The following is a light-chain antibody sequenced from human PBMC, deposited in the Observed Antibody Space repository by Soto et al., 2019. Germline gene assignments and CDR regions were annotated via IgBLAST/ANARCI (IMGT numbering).Light chain of an antibody. CDR3: QKYGNSPQIT. V-gene: IGKV3-20*01. CDR1: QSVADN. CDR2: GAS. J-gene: IGKJ4*01. Sequence: EVVMTQSPATLSVSPGERVTLSCGSSQSVADNLAWFQQKPGQGPRLLIYGASSRATGIPDRFSGSGSGTDFTLTISRLEPEDFAVYYCQKYGNSPQITFGGGTKVDIK.